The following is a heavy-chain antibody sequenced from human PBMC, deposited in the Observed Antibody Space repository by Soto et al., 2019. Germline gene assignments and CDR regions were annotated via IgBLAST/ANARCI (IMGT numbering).Heavy chain of an antibody. CDR3: ARNKWNFASYYYMDV. CDR2: ISAYNGNT. Sequence: ASVXVSCKASGYTFISYGISWVRQAPGQGLESMGWISAYNGNTNYAQKLQGRVTMTTDTSTSTAYMELRSLRSDDTAVYYCARNKWNFASYYYMDVWGKGTTVTVSS. CDR1: GYTFISYG. V-gene: IGHV1-18*01. D-gene: IGHD1-7*01. J-gene: IGHJ6*03.